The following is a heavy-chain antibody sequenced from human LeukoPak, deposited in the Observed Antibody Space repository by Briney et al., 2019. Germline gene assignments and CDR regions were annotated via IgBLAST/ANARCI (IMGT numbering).Heavy chain of an antibody. V-gene: IGHV1-2*02. CDR3: ARVGMGIFGVVGSYYYYMDV. Sequence: ASVKVSCKASGYTFTGYYMHWVRQAPGQGLKWMGWINPNSGGTNYAQKFQGRVTMTRDTSISTAYMELSRLRSDDTAVYYCARVGMGIFGVVGSYYYYMDVWGKGTTVTVSS. CDR1: GYTFTGYY. J-gene: IGHJ6*03. CDR2: INPNSGGT. D-gene: IGHD3-3*01.